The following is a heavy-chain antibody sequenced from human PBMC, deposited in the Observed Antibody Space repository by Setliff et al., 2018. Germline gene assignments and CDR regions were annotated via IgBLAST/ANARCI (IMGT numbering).Heavy chain of an antibody. D-gene: IGHD2-15*01. V-gene: IGHV4-59*11. CDR1: GGSISSHY. J-gene: IGHJ4*02. CDR2: IYHSGST. Sequence: ASETLSLTCTVSGGSISSHYWSWIRQPPGKGLEWIGYIYHSGSTHYNPSLKSRVTISVDRSKNQFSLILSSVTAADTAVYYCASERESASRQTYFDSWGQGTLVTVSS. CDR3: ASERESASRQTYFDS.